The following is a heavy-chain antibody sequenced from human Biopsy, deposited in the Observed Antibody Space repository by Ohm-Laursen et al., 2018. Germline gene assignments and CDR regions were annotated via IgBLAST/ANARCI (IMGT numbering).Heavy chain of an antibody. D-gene: IGHD6-13*01. CDR1: GFTFSSYT. CDR3: AKAGSFSWYDY. V-gene: IGHV3-23*01. CDR2: INSSGGKT. Sequence: SLRLSCAATGFTFSSYTMSWVRQAPGKGLEWVSDINSSGGKTYYVDSVNGRFTISRDNSKNTLYLQMSSPRAEDTAVYYCAKAGSFSWYDYWGQGTLVTVSS. J-gene: IGHJ4*02.